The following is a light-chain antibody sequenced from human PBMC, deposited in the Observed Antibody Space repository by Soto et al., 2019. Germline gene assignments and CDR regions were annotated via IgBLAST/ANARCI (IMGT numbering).Light chain of an antibody. CDR3: QQRSNWPIT. V-gene: IGKV3-11*01. J-gene: IGKJ5*01. CDR2: DAS. CDR1: RGVYAY. Sequence: EMVLTRSPATRSFPPGEGATLSSRAIRGVYAYLAGYQQKPGQAPGLLIFDASNRATGIPARFRGSGSGTDFTLTISSLEPEDFAVYYCQQRSNWPITFGQGTRLEIK.